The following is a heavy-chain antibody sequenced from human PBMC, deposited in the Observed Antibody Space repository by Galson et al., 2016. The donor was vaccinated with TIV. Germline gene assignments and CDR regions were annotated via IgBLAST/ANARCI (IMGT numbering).Heavy chain of an antibody. V-gene: IGHV3-33*06. CDR2: IWYAGKNT. D-gene: IGHD2-21*01. Sequence: SLRLSCAASGFHFSDYGMHWVRQAPGKGLEWVAIIWYAGKNTSYAESVKGRFTISRDDSKNTLFLQINSLRPEDTAVYYCAKGGGAYCGGDCSPLDSWGQGTLVTVSS. CDR3: AKGGGAYCGGDCSPLDS. CDR1: GFHFSDYG. J-gene: IGHJ5*01.